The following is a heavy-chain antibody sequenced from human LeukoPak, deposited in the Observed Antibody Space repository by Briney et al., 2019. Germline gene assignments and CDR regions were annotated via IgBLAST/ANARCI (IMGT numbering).Heavy chain of an antibody. Sequence: SETLSLTCTVSGGPISSYYWTWIRQPPGKGLEWIGYISYSGSTNYNPSLKSRVTISVDTSKNQFSLRLSSVTAADTAVYYCARDGGTSGNNYYFDYWGQGILVTVSS. J-gene: IGHJ4*02. D-gene: IGHD6-19*01. CDR1: GGPISSYY. V-gene: IGHV4-59*01. CDR3: ARDGGTSGNNYYFDY. CDR2: ISYSGST.